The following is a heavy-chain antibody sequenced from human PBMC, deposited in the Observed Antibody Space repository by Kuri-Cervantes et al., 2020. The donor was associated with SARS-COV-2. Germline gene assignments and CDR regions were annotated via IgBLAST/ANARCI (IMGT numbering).Heavy chain of an antibody. V-gene: IGHV3-21*01. Sequence: LSLTCAASGFTFSSYWMHWVRQAPGKGLEWVSSISSSSSYIYYADSVKGRFTISRDNAKNSLYLQMNSLRAEDTAVYYCARVTTVTEGYWGQGTLVTVSS. CDR3: ARVTTVTEGY. CDR1: GFTFSSYW. J-gene: IGHJ4*02. CDR2: ISSSSSYI. D-gene: IGHD4-11*01.